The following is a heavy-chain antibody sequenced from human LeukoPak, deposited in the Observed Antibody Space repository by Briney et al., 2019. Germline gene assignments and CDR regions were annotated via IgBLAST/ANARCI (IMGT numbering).Heavy chain of an antibody. D-gene: IGHD3-22*01. CDR2: ISTRSDYI. CDR3: ARDLVVAQGY. J-gene: IGHJ4*02. CDR1: GFTFSSYS. Sequence: GESLRLSCAASGFTFSSYSMNWVRQAPGKGLEWVSSISTRSDYIYYADSVKGRFTISRDNAKNSLYLQMSSLRAEDTAVYYCARDLVVAQGYWGQGTLVTVSS. V-gene: IGHV3-21*01.